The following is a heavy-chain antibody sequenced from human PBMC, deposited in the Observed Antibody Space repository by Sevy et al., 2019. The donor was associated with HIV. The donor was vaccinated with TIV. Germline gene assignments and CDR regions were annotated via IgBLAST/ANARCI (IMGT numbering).Heavy chain of an antibody. J-gene: IGHJ6*03. V-gene: IGHV5-51*01. CDR1: GYSFTSYW. CDR2: IYPGDSDT. CDR3: ARNRSDSGSYTALAYYYYMDV. D-gene: IGHD1-26*01. Sequence: GESLKISCKGSGYSFTSYWIGWVRQMPGKGLEWVGIIYPGDSDTRYSPSFQGQVTTSAEKATCTAYLQWSSLEASDTAMYYCARNRSDSGSYTALAYYYYMDVWGKGTTVTVSS.